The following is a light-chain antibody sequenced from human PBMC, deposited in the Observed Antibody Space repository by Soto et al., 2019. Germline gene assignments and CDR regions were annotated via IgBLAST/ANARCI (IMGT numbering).Light chain of an antibody. CDR1: QSINSW. Sequence: DIQMTQSPSTLSASVGDRVTITCRASQSINSWLAWYQQKPGRAPKLLLYKASSLESGVPSRFSGSGSGTEFTLTISSLQPDDFATYYCQQYNGYSQTFGQGTKVEIK. V-gene: IGKV1-5*03. CDR3: QQYNGYSQT. J-gene: IGKJ1*01. CDR2: KAS.